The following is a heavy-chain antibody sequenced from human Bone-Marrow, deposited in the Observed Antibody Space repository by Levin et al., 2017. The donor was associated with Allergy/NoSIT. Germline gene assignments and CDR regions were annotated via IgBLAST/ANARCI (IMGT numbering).Heavy chain of an antibody. D-gene: IGHD2-2*01. CDR2: ISSSSSYI. CDR1: GFTFSSYS. CDR3: ARDRTSGGIEDIVVVPAAKQQDYYYYYGMDV. V-gene: IGHV3-21*01. J-gene: IGHJ6*02. Sequence: AGGSLRLSCAASGFTFSSYSMNWVRQAPGKGLEWVSSISSSSSYIYYADSVKGRFTISRDNAKNSLYLQMNSLRAEDTAVYYCARDRTSGGIEDIVVVPAAKQQDYYYYYGMDVWGQGTTVTVSS.